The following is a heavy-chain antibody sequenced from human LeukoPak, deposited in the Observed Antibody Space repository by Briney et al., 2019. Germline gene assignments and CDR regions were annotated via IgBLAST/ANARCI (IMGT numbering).Heavy chain of an antibody. D-gene: IGHD3-10*01. CDR2: INQDGSKK. J-gene: IGHJ4*02. Sequence: GGSLRLSCADSGFTFSSYWMTWVRQAPGKGLEWVANINQDGSKKDHVDSVKGRFTISRDNAKKTLYLQMDSLRTDDTAVYYCTTDRGYSTLDDWGQGTLVTVSS. CDR1: GFTFSSYW. CDR3: TTDRGYSTLDD. V-gene: IGHV3-7*01.